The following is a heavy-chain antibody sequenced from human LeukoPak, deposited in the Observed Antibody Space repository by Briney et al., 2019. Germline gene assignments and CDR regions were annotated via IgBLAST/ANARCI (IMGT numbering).Heavy chain of an antibody. CDR1: GGSISSSNW. J-gene: IGHJ4*02. V-gene: IGHV4-4*02. CDR3: ARVAEQLVRGVDY. CDR2: IYHSGST. Sequence: PSGTLSLTCAVSGGSISSSNWWSWVRQPPGKGLEWIGVIYHSGSTNYNPSLKSRVTISVDKSKNQFSLKLSSVTAADTAVYYCARVAEQLVRGVDYWGQGTLVTVSS. D-gene: IGHD6-13*01.